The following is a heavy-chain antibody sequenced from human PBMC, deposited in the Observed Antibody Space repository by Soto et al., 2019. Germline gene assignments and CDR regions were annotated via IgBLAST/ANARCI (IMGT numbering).Heavy chain of an antibody. D-gene: IGHD3-22*01. CDR1: GGSISSSSYY. Sequence: ETLSLTCTVSGGSISSSSYYWGWIRQPPGKGLEWIGSIYYSGSTYYNPSLKSRVTISVDTSKNQFSLKLSSVTAADTAVYYCARQVDYYDSSGYVYFDYWGQGTLVTVSS. J-gene: IGHJ4*02. V-gene: IGHV4-39*01. CDR3: ARQVDYYDSSGYVYFDY. CDR2: IYYSGST.